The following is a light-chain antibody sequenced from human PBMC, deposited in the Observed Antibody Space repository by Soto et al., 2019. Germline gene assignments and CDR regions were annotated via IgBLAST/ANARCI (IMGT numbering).Light chain of an antibody. CDR2: GAS. J-gene: IGKJ5*01. V-gene: IGKV3-20*01. Sequence: EIVLTQSPGTLSLSPGERATLSCRASQSVSSNYLAWYQRKPGQAPRLLIYGASSRATGIPDRFSGSGSGTDFTLTISRLEPEDFAVYYCQQYGISPLTFGQGTRLEIK. CDR3: QQYGISPLT. CDR1: QSVSSNY.